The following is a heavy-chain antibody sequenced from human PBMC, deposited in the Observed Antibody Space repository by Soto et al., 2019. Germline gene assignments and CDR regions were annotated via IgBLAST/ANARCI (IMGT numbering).Heavy chain of an antibody. D-gene: IGHD3-10*01. CDR2: ISYDGSNK. CDR3: AINYLPARGSGSPLDY. CDR1: GITFSSYD. V-gene: IGHV3-30*03. J-gene: IGHJ4*02. Sequence: QVQLVESGGGVVQPGRSLRLSCAASGITFSSYDMHWVRQAPGKGLEWVAVISYDGSNKYYADSVKGRFTISRDNAKNTLYLQMISLRAADTAVYYCAINYLPARGSGSPLDYWGQGTLVTVSS.